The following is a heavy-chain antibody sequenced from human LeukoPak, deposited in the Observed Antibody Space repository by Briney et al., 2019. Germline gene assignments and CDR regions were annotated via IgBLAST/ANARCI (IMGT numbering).Heavy chain of an antibody. V-gene: IGHV4-59*08. CDR2: IHYSGST. CDR3: ARGLWFGDENPPYFDY. Sequence: SETLSLTCTVSGGSISGYYWSWIRQPPGKGLVWIGYIHYSGSTNYNPSLKSRVTISVDTSKNQFSLKLSSVTAADTAVYYCARGLWFGDENPPYFDYWGQGILVTVSS. D-gene: IGHD3-10*01. J-gene: IGHJ4*02. CDR1: GGSISGYY.